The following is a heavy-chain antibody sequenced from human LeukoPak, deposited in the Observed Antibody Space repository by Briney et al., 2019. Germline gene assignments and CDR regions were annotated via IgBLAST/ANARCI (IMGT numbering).Heavy chain of an antibody. CDR2: INHSGST. CDR1: GGSFSGYY. J-gene: IGHJ6*03. Sequence: SETLSLTCAVYGGSFSGYYWSWIRQPPGKGLEWIGEINHSGSTNYNPSLKSRVTIPVDTSKNQFSLKLSSVTAADTAVYYCARGTNILTGYYYYMDVWGKGTTVTVSS. D-gene: IGHD3-9*01. V-gene: IGHV4-34*01. CDR3: ARGTNILTGYYYYMDV.